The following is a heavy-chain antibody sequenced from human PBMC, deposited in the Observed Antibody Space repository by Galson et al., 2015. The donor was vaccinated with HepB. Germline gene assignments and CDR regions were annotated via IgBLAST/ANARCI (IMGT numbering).Heavy chain of an antibody. CDR2: IIPIFGTA. CDR3: ARSVGPTTVVTPGAFDI. CDR1: GGTFSSYV. V-gene: IGHV1-69*13. D-gene: IGHD4-23*01. J-gene: IGHJ3*02. Sequence: SVKVSCKASGGTFSSYVISWVRQAPGQGLEWMGGIIPIFGTANYAQKFQGRVTISADESTGTAYMELSSLRSEDTAVYYCARSVGPTTVVTPGAFDIWGQGTMVTVSS.